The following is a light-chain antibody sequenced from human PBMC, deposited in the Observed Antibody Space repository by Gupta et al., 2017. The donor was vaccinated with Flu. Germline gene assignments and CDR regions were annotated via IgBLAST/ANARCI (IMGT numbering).Light chain of an antibody. CDR1: QCLLDSNEYTP. CDR3: MQALHTPWT. J-gene: IGKJ1*01. CDR2: LGS. Sequence: VLTQSPRSLSVPPGEPASIACRSSQCLLDSNEYTPLDWYLLNPGQSPQLLIYLGSNRASGVPDRFSGSGSGTDFTLTIDRLEAEDVGVYYCMQALHTPWTFGQGTTVEI. V-gene: IGKV2-28*01.